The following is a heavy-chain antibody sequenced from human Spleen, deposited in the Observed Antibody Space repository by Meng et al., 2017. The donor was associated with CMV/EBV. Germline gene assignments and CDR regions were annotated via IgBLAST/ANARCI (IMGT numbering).Heavy chain of an antibody. J-gene: IGHJ3*02. Sequence: SCAISGDSVSSNIAAWSWVRQSPSRGLEWLGGTYYRSKWYNDYAVSVKGRITINPDTSKNQLSLQLNSVTPEDTAVYYCAQETTTDAFDIWGQGTVVTVSS. V-gene: IGHV6-1*01. CDR2: TYYRSKWYN. D-gene: IGHD1-26*01. CDR3: AQETTTDAFDI. CDR1: GDSVSSNIAA.